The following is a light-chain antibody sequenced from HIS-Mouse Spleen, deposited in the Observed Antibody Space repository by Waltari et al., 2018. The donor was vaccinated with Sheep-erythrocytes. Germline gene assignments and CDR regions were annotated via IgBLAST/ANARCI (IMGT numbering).Light chain of an antibody. CDR2: EGS. Sequence: QSALTQPASVSGSPGQSITISCTGTSSYVRSYNLVSVYQQHPGKAPKLMIYEGSKRPSGVSNRFSGSKSGNTASLTISGLQAEDEADYYCCSYAGSSTPWVFGGGTKLTVL. CDR3: CSYAGSSTPWV. V-gene: IGLV2-23*01. CDR1: SSYVRSYNL. J-gene: IGLJ3*02.